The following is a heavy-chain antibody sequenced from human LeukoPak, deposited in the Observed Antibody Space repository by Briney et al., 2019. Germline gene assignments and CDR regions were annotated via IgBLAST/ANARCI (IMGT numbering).Heavy chain of an antibody. D-gene: IGHD6-19*01. CDR3: ARPVADTYAPLDY. Sequence: PGASLRLSCTASGFTFSSYWMHWVRQTPGKGLIYISRINNYRSSANYADSVKGRFTISRDNAENTLYLQMNSLRAEDTAVYYCARPVADTYAPLDYWGQGTLVTVSS. V-gene: IGHV3-74*01. J-gene: IGHJ4*02. CDR2: INNYRSSA. CDR1: GFTFSSYW.